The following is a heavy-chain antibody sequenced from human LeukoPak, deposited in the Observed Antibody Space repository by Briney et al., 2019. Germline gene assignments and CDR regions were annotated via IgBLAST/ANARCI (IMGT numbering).Heavy chain of an antibody. Sequence: GSLRLSCAASGFTFSDYWMSWVRQAPGKGLEWVADINQDESEKNHVDSVRGRFTISRDNAENSLYLQMNSLRAEDTALYYCARAVSTGTVDYWGQGTLVSVSS. CDR3: ARAVSTGTVDY. D-gene: IGHD6-13*01. J-gene: IGHJ4*02. V-gene: IGHV3-7*01. CDR2: INQDESEK. CDR1: GFTFSDYW.